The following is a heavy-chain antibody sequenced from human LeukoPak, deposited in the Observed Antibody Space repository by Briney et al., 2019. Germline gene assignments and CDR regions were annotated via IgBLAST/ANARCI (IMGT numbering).Heavy chain of an antibody. CDR2: TYYSGST. Sequence: SETLSLTCTVSGGSISGSTYYWGWIRQPPGKGLEWIGSTYYSGSTYYNPSLKSRVTISVDTSKNQFSLKLSSVTAADTAVYYCARHGRATVVTTGTNWFDPWGQGTLVTLSS. J-gene: IGHJ5*02. D-gene: IGHD4-23*01. V-gene: IGHV4-39*01. CDR1: GGSISGSTYY. CDR3: ARHGRATVVTTGTNWFDP.